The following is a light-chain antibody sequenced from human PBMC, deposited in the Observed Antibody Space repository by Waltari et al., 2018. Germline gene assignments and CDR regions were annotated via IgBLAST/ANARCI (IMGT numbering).Light chain of an antibody. CDR2: NGA. CDR3: HSYDRSLDGVV. J-gene: IGLJ2*01. CDR1: SSNIGADYG. V-gene: IGLV1-40*01. Sequence: QSVLTQPPSVSGAPGQTVTIPCTGSSSNIGADYGVHWYQQLPGTAPKLIIDNGANRPSGVPDRFSGSRSGTSASLAITGLQAEDEADYFCHSYDRSLDGVVFGGGTKLTVL.